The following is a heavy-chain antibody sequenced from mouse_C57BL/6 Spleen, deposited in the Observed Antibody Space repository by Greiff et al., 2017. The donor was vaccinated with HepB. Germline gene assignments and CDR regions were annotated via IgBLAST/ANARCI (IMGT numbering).Heavy chain of an antibody. CDR2: IRSKINNYAT. Sequence: GGGLVQPKGSLKLSCAASGFSFNTYAMNWVRQAPGKGLEWVARIRSKINNYATYYANSVKDRYTISTDDSESMLYLQINNLKTENTSMYYCVRGVFDYWGQCTTLTVSS. CDR1: GFSFNTYA. J-gene: IGHJ2*01. V-gene: IGHV10-1*01. CDR3: VRGVFDY.